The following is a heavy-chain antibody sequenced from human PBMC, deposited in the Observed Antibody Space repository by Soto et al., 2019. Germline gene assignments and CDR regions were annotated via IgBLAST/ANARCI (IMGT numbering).Heavy chain of an antibody. V-gene: IGHV4-39*01. CDR2: MYYTGST. J-gene: IGHJ5*02. Sequence: SETLSLTXTVSGGSISGSTDFWGWIRQPPGKGLEWIGTMYYTGSTYYNPSLKSRVTMSVDTSKNQFSLKLTSVTAAETAVYYCARRSRGVVNNWFDPWGQGALVTVSS. CDR3: ARRSRGVVNNWFDP. D-gene: IGHD3-3*01. CDR1: GGSISGSTDF.